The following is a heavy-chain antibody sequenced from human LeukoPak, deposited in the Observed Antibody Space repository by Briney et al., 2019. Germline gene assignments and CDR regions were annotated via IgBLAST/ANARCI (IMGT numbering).Heavy chain of an antibody. CDR1: GFTFSSYA. J-gene: IGHJ3*02. CDR2: ISGSGGST. Sequence: GGSLRLSCAASGFTFSSYAMSWVRQAPGKGLEWVSAISGSGGSTYYADSVKGRFTISRDNSKNTLYLQMNSLRAEDTAVYYCAKTIPGYCSSTSCFSNWPDAFDIWGQGTMVTVSS. CDR3: AKTIPGYCSSTSCFSNWPDAFDI. V-gene: IGHV3-23*01. D-gene: IGHD2-2*01.